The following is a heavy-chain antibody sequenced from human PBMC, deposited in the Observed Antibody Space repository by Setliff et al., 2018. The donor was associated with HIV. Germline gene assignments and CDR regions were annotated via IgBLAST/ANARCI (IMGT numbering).Heavy chain of an antibody. CDR3: VRPSFRIGGGSMFDS. CDR1: GGSFSGYY. Sequence: SETLSLTCAAYGGSFSGYYWSWIRQPPGKGLEWIGEINHTGSTNYNPSLKGRTTISVDTSKNQFFLHLISATTADTATDYCVRPSFRIGGGSMFDSWGQGIVVTVSS. D-gene: IGHD3-3*01. V-gene: IGHV4-34*01. J-gene: IGHJ4*02. CDR2: INHTGST.